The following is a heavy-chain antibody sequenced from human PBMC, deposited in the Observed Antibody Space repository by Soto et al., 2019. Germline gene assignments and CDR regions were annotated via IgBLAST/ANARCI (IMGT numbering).Heavy chain of an antibody. V-gene: IGHV3-33*01. CDR2: IVSDGSAK. J-gene: IGHJ3*02. CDR3: ARDDAFGNENGFDI. CDR1: GFPFSTSG. Sequence: QVQLVESGGGVVQPGTSLRLSCAESGFPFSTSGFHWVRQPPGKGLEWVAVIVSDGSAKYHADSVEGRFTISRDNSKDTLYLQMNSLRAEDTAVYYCARDDAFGNENGFDIWGQGTMVTVSS. D-gene: IGHD1-1*01.